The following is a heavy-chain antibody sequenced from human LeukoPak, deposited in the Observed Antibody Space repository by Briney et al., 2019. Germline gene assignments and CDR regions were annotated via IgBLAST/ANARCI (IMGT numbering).Heavy chain of an antibody. CDR3: ARSNF. V-gene: IGHV3-30-3*01. CDR2: ISYDGSNK. Sequence: PGGSLRLSCEGSGFTISSYWMSWVRQAPGKGLEWVAVISYDGSNKYYADSVKGRFTISRDNSKNTLYLQMNSLRAEDTAVYYCARSNFWGQGTLVTVSS. CDR1: GFTISSYW. J-gene: IGHJ4*02.